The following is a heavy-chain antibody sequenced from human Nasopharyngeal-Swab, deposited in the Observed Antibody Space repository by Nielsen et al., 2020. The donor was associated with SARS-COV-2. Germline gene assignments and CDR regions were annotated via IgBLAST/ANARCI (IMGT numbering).Heavy chain of an antibody. CDR3: ARPPGYCSGGSCYS. CDR2: ISSSSSYI. D-gene: IGHD2-15*01. J-gene: IGHJ4*02. CDR1: GFTFSSYS. Sequence: GESLKISCAASGFTFSSYSMNWVRQAPGKGLEWVSSISSSSSYIYCADSVKGRFTISRDNAKNSLYLQMNSLRAEDTAVYYCARPPGYCSGGSCYSWGQGTLVTVSS. V-gene: IGHV3-21*01.